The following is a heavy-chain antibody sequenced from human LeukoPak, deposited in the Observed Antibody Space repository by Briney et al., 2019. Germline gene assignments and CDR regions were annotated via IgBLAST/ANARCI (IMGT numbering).Heavy chain of an antibody. D-gene: IGHD2-21*01. CDR1: GFSFSGYS. Sequence: GGSLRLSCEAFGFSFSGYSMNWVRQAPGKGLEWVSYISRSSMTIYYADSVRGRFTVSRDNAKNSLYLQMNSLRAEDTAVYFCAPPSYSPWPWGQGTLVVVSS. CDR2: ISRSSMTI. J-gene: IGHJ5*02. CDR3: APPSYSPWP. V-gene: IGHV3-48*04.